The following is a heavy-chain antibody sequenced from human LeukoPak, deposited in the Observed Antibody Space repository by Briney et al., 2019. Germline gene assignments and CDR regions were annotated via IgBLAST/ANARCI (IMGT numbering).Heavy chain of an antibody. CDR3: VRGAVGTGVWFDP. V-gene: IGHV3-74*01. CDR1: GFTFSGYW. CDR2: INIDGATT. Sequence: PGGSLRLSCAASGFTFSGYWMHWVRQAPGKGLEWVSRINIDGATTNYADSVKGRFTISRDNAKNTLHLQMNSLGADDMAVYYCVRGAVGTGVWFDPWGQGTLVTVSS. D-gene: IGHD1-26*01. J-gene: IGHJ5*02.